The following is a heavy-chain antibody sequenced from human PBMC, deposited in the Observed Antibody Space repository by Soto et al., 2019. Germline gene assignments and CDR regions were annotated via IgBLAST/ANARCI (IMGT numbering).Heavy chain of an antibody. Sequence: PSETLSLTCNVSGGSISNYYWTWVRQSPEKGLEWIGYMYYNGNINYNPSLKSRVTISIDTSKNQFSLTLKSVTAADTAVYYCAGGGNWFDPWGQGVLVTVSS. CDR3: AGGGNWFDP. CDR2: MYYNGNI. D-gene: IGHD3-16*01. J-gene: IGHJ5*02. V-gene: IGHV4-59*01. CDR1: GGSISNYY.